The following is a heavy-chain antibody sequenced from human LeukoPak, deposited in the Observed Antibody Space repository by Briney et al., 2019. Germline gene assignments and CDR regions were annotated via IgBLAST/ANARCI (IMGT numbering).Heavy chain of an antibody. D-gene: IGHD2/OR15-2a*01. CDR3: ARGVLLQSWFDP. CDR1: GYSISSGYY. CDR2: IYHSGST. V-gene: IGHV4-38-2*01. Sequence: PSETLSLTCAVSGYSISSGYYWGWIRQPPGKGLEWIGSIYHSGSTYYNPSLESRVTISVDTSKNQFSLKLSSVTAADTAVYYCARGVLLQSWFDPWGQGTLVTVSS. J-gene: IGHJ5*02.